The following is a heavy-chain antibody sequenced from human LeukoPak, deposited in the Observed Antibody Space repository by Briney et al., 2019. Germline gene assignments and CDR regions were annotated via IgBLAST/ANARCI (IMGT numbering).Heavy chain of an antibody. Sequence: SETLSLTCTVSGGSISSSYSYWGWIRQPPGKGLEWIGNIYYSGSTYYNPSLKSRVTISVDTSKNQFSLKLSSVTAADTAVYYCARDSEVGRSIFDYWGQGTLVTVSS. CDR2: IYYSGST. J-gene: IGHJ4*02. D-gene: IGHD1-26*01. CDR1: GGSISSSYSY. CDR3: ARDSEVGRSIFDY. V-gene: IGHV4-39*07.